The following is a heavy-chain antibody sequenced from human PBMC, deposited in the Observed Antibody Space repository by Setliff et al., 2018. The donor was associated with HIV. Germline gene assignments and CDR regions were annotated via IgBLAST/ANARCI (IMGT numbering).Heavy chain of an antibody. CDR1: GGSFSNYY. CDR2: INQNGRT. J-gene: IGHJ4*02. Sequence: SETLSLTCAIYGGSFSNYYWSWIRHTPGRGLEWIAEINQNGRTNYNPVLKSRVLVSLDTSKNQCSLHLVSVTAADTAVYFCAREKSITSAWYGGYYFDYWGQGTTVTVSS. D-gene: IGHD3-3*01. V-gene: IGHV4-34*01. CDR3: AREKSITSAWYGGYYFDY.